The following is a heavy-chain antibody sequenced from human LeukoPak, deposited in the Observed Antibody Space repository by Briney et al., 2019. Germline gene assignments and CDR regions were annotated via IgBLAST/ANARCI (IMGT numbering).Heavy chain of an antibody. D-gene: IGHD6-19*01. CDR2: MRHEGSYE. J-gene: IGHJ4*02. CDR1: GFTFSSCA. V-gene: IGHV3-30*02. Sequence: GGSLRLSCAASGFTFSSCAMYWVRQAPGKGLEWVAFMRHEGSYEYYADSVKGRFTISRDISKNTVYLQMNSLRSEDTAMYYCARDLLYSSGRGVFDYWGQGTLVTVSS. CDR3: ARDLLYSSGRGVFDY.